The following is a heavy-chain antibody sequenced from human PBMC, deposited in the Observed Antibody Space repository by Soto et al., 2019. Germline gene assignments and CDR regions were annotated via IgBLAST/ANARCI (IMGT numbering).Heavy chain of an antibody. V-gene: IGHV3-48*03. CDR2: ISSSGSTI. CDR1: GFTFSSYE. CDR3: ARGQYCRGGGYFDY. Sequence: EVQLVESGGGLVQPGGSLRLSCAASGFTFSSYEMNWVRQAPGKGLEWVSYISSSGSTIYYADSVKGRFTISRDNAKNSRCPEMNSLRGGDTAVYYWARGQYCRGGGYFDYWGQETLVTVSS. J-gene: IGHJ4*02. D-gene: IGHD2-15*01.